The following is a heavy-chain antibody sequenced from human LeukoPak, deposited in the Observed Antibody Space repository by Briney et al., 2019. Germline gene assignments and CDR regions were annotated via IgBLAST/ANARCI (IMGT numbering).Heavy chain of an antibody. J-gene: IGHJ2*01. D-gene: IGHD6-19*01. Sequence: GGSLRLSCAASGFTFSTYAMSWVRQAPGKGLEWVSTISDSGANTYYADSVRGRFTISRDNSKNTLYLQKNSLRADDTAIYYCAKSMTLQWRGFFDLWGRGTHVTVSS. CDR1: GFTFSTYA. V-gene: IGHV3-23*01. CDR2: ISDSGANT. CDR3: AKSMTLQWRGFFDL.